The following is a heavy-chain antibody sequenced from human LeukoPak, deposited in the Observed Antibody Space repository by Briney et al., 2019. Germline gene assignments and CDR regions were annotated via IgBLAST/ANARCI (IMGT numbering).Heavy chain of an antibody. V-gene: IGHV3-30*02. Sequence: GGSLRLSCAASGFTFSSYGMHWVRQAPGKGLEWVAFIRYDGSNKYYADSVKGRFTISRDNSKNTLYLQMNSLRAEDTAVYYCARHGVDSSGRYYFDYWGQGTLVTVSS. CDR2: IRYDGSNK. D-gene: IGHD6-19*01. CDR3: ARHGVDSSGRYYFDY. CDR1: GFTFSSYG. J-gene: IGHJ4*02.